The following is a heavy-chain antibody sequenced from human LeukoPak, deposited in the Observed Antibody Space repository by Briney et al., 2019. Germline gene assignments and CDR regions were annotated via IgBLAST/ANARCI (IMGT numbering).Heavy chain of an antibody. J-gene: IGHJ4*02. Sequence: NSSETLSLTCTVSGGSISDYSWSWIRQPPGKGLEWIASGDYSGGTYYNPSLESRAAISADMSKNQFSLKLTSVTGADTAVYYCAGERGEEYSSGWYKRNYFDNWGQGIRVTVSS. D-gene: IGHD6-19*01. CDR2: GDYSGGT. CDR1: GGSISDYS. V-gene: IGHV4-59*12. CDR3: AGERGEEYSSGWYKRNYFDN.